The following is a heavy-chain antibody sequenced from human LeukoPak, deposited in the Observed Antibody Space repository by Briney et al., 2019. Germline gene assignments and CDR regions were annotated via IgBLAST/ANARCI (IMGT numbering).Heavy chain of an antibody. J-gene: IGHJ6*02. CDR2: IDPSDSDT. Sequence: GESLKISCKGSGYIISSYWISWVRQMPGKGLEWMGRIDPSDSDTNYSPSFQGHVTISADKSKSTVYLRWSSLKASDTAMYYCARTVLYYGMDVWGQGTTVTVSS. V-gene: IGHV5-10-1*01. CDR1: GYIISSYW. CDR3: ARTVLYYGMDV. D-gene: IGHD3-10*01.